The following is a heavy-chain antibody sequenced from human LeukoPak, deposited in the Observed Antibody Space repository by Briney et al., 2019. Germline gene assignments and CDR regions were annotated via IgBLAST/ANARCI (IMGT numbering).Heavy chain of an antibody. J-gene: IGHJ4*02. D-gene: IGHD1-7*01. CDR3: AKDSYFLYNWNYGFDY. Sequence: GGSLRLSCAASGFTFSSYAMSWVRQAPGKGLEWVSAISGSGGSAYYADSVKGRFTISRDNSKNTLYLQMNSLRAEDTAVYYCAKDSYFLYNWNYGFDYWGQGTLVTVSS. CDR2: ISGSGGSA. CDR1: GFTFSSYA. V-gene: IGHV3-23*01.